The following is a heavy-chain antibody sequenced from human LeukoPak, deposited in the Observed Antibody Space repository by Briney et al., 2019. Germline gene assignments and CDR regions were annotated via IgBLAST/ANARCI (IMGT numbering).Heavy chain of an antibody. V-gene: IGHV4-59*12. Sequence: PSETLSLTCTVSGGSISSYYWSWIRQPPGKGLEWIGYIYYSGSTNYNPSLKSRVTISVDTSKNQFSLKLSSVTAADTAVYYCARRVGGSGWYSPFDYWGQGTLVTVSS. CDR1: GGSISSYY. D-gene: IGHD6-19*01. CDR3: ARRVGGSGWYSPFDY. J-gene: IGHJ4*02. CDR2: IYYSGST.